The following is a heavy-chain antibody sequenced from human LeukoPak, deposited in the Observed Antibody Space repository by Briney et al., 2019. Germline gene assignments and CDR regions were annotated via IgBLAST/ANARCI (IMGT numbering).Heavy chain of an antibody. D-gene: IGHD3-22*01. CDR3: ARGVYYYDSSALGYFDY. V-gene: IGHV3-11*06. CDR1: GFTFSDYY. CDR2: ISSSSSYT. J-gene: IGHJ4*02. Sequence: PGGSLRLSCAASGFTFSDYYMSWIGQAPGKGLEWVSYISSSSSYTNYADSVKGRFTISRDNAKNSLYLQMNSLRAEDTAVYYCARGVYYYDSSALGYFDYWGQGTLVTVSS.